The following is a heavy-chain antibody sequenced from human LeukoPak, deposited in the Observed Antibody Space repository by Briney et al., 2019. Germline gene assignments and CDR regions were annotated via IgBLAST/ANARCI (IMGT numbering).Heavy chain of an antibody. Sequence: PGGSLRLSCAASGFTFSSYSMNWVRQAPGKGLEWVANIRQDGSDKYYVDSVKGRFTISRDNSKNSLFLQMNSLRAEDTAVYYCVRDSYTNTWHFREEDYWGQGTLVTVSS. CDR1: GFTFSSYS. V-gene: IGHV3-7*01. CDR3: VRDSYTNTWHFREEDY. J-gene: IGHJ4*02. CDR2: IRQDGSDK. D-gene: IGHD2-2*02.